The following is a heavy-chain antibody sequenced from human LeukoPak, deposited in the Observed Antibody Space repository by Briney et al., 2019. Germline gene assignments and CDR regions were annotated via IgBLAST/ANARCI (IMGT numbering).Heavy chain of an antibody. J-gene: IGHJ4*02. V-gene: IGHV3-23*01. CDR1: GFTFSSYA. D-gene: IGHD6-13*01. Sequence: GGSLRLSCAASGFTFSSYAMSWVRQAPGKGLEWVSGISDSGGSTYYADSVKGRFTISRDNSKHTLYVQMNSLRVEDTAVYYCAKIKISGQQVAGRGFFDYWGQGTLVTVSS. CDR3: AKIKISGQQVAGRGFFDY. CDR2: ISDSGGST.